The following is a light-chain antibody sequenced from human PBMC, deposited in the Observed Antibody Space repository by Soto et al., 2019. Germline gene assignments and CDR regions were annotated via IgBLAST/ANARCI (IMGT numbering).Light chain of an antibody. Sequence: QSVLTQPPSASGTPGQTVTISCSGSSSNIGLNDVHWYRQLSGTAPQILIYDTNQQATGVPDRFSGSRSGTSASLAIHGLQSEDEADYHCAAWDDSRNGPVFGGGTQLTVL. CDR3: AAWDDSRNGPV. CDR2: DTN. J-gene: IGLJ2*01. V-gene: IGLV1-44*01. CDR1: SSNIGLND.